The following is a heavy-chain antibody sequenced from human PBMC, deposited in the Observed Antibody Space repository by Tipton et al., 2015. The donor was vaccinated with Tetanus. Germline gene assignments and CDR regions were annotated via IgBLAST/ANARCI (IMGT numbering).Heavy chain of an antibody. CDR3: ARGTWGDYFSSTTCYPFDY. D-gene: IGHD2-2*01. CDR1: GFTLSRNS. V-gene: IGHV3-21*01. CDR2: ISGSGSYI. Sequence: SLRLSCAASGFTLSRNSMNWVRQAPGKGLEWVSSISGSGSYISYADSVKGRFTISRDNAKNSLYLQMSSLRVEDTAVYYCARGTWGDYFSSTTCYPFDYWGQGTLVAVSS. J-gene: IGHJ4*02.